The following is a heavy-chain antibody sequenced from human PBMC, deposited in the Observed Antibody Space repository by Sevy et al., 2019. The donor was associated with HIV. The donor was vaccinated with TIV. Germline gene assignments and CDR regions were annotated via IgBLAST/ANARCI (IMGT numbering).Heavy chain of an antibody. CDR2: IWYDGSNK. Sequence: GGSLRLSCAASGFTFSSYGMHWVRQAPGKGLEWVAVIWYDGSNKYYADSVKGRFTISRDNSKNTLYLQMNSLRAEDTAVYDCARAYLTGTSYYYYGMDVWGQGTTVTVSS. D-gene: IGHD1-7*01. CDR1: GFTFSSYG. J-gene: IGHJ6*02. CDR3: ARAYLTGTSYYYYGMDV. V-gene: IGHV3-33*01.